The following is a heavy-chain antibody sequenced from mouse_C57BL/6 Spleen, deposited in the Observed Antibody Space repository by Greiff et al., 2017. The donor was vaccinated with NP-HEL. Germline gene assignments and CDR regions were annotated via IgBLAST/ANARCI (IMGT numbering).Heavy chain of an antibody. J-gene: IGHJ2*01. Sequence: QVQLKQPGAELVKPGASVKLSCKASGYTFTSYWMQWVKQRPGQGLEWIGEIDPSDSYTNYNQKFKGKATLTVDTSSSTAYMQLSSLTSEDSAVYYCARWGGTGDYWGQGTTLTVSS. CDR3: ARWGGTGDY. CDR2: IDPSDSYT. D-gene: IGHD4-1*01. CDR1: GYTFTSYW. V-gene: IGHV1-50*01.